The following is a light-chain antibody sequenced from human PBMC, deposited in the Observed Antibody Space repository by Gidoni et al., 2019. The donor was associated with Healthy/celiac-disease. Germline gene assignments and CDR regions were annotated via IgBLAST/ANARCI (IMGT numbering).Light chain of an antibody. CDR3: QQSYSTPPWT. J-gene: IGKJ1*01. CDR1: QSISSY. CDR2: AAS. Sequence: DIQMTQSPSSLSASVGDRVTITCRASQSISSYLNWYQQKPGQAPKLLIYAASSLQSGFPSRFSGSGSGTDFTLTISSLQPEDFATYYCQQSYSTPPWTFGQGTKVEIK. V-gene: IGKV1-39*01.